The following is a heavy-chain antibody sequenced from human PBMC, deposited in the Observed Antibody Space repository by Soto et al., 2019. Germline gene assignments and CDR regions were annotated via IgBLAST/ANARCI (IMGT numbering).Heavy chain of an antibody. CDR2: MNPNSGNT. CDR1: GHTFTSYD. D-gene: IGHD2-8*01. CDR3: ARSGHPYIVLMVYAKSYMDV. V-gene: IGHV1-8*01. Sequence: ASVKVSCKASGHTFTSYDINWVRQATGQGLEWMGWMNPNSGNTGYAQKFQGRVTMTRNTSISTAYMELSSLRSEDTAVYYCARSGHPYIVLMVYAKSYMDVWGKGTTVTVSS. J-gene: IGHJ6*03.